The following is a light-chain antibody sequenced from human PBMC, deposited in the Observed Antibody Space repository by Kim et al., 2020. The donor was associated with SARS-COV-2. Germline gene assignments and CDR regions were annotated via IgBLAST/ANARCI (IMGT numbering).Light chain of an antibody. CDR1: HSLVYSDGNIY. J-gene: IGKJ3*01. Sequence: PASISCRSSHSLVYSDGNIYLNWFHQRPGQSPRRLIYKVSNRDSGVPDRFSGSGSGTDFTLQISRVEAEDVGVYYCMQCTHWPFTFGPGTKVDIK. CDR2: KVS. V-gene: IGKV2-30*01. CDR3: MQCTHWPFT.